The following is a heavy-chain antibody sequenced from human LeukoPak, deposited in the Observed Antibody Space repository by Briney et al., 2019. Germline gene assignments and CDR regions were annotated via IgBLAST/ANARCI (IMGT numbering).Heavy chain of an antibody. CDR2: INHSGST. V-gene: IGHV4-34*01. Sequence: SETLSLTCAVYDGPFTDYHWTWIRQPPGKGLEWIGEINHSGSTRYSPSLKSRVTISVDTPKNQFSLKLSSVTAADTAVYYCARATEGYSSSVVYMDVWGKGTTVTVSS. D-gene: IGHD6-6*01. CDR1: DGPFTDYH. CDR3: ARATEGYSSSVVYMDV. J-gene: IGHJ6*03.